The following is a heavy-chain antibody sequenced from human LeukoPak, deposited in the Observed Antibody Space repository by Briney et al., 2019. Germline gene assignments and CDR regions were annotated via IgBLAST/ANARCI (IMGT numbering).Heavy chain of an antibody. CDR3: AKDGGLWVSAHWGDS. CDR1: GFILNDYG. CDR2: IWFDKNQ. J-gene: IGHJ4*02. Sequence: GRSLRLSCAASGFILNDYGMHWVRQAPGKGLEWVADIWFDKNQHFADSVKGRFTVSRDDSKNTLYLQMNSLRAEDTAVYYCAKDGGLWVSAHWGDSWGRGTLVTVSS. V-gene: IGHV3-33*06. D-gene: IGHD7-27*01.